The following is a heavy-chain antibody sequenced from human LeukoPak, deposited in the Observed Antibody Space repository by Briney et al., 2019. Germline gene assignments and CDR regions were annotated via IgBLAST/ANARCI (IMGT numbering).Heavy chain of an antibody. CDR3: ARHGLYITMVRGSWGARDRGGNWFDP. D-gene: IGHD3-10*01. CDR1: GGSISSSSYY. Sequence: SETLSLTCTVSGGSISSSSYYWGWIRQPPGKGLEWIGSIYYSGSTYYNPSLKSRVTISVDTSKNQFSLKLSSVTAADTAVYYCARHGLYITMVRGSWGARDRGGNWFDPWGQGTLVTVSS. J-gene: IGHJ5*02. V-gene: IGHV4-39*01. CDR2: IYYSGST.